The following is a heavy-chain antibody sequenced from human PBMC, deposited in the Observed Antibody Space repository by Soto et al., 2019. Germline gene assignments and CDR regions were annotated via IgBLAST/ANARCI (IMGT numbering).Heavy chain of an antibody. CDR2: ISSNGGST. J-gene: IGHJ4*02. V-gene: IGHV3-64D*08. Sequence: GGSLRLSCSASGFTFSSYAMHWVRQAPGKGLEYVSAISSNGGSTYYADSVKGRFTISRDNSKNTLYLQMSSLRAEDTAVYYCVKRPIPKMATITSDYWGQGTLVTVSS. CDR1: GFTFSSYA. D-gene: IGHD5-12*01. CDR3: VKRPIPKMATITSDY.